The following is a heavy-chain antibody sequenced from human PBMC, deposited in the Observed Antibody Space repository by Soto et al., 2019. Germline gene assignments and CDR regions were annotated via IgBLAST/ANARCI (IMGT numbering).Heavy chain of an antibody. V-gene: IGHV3-23*01. J-gene: IGHJ6*03. CDR2: ISSTGGST. D-gene: IGHD4-17*01. CDR3: AKTGTTVTTFYYYFMDV. CDR1: GFTFSNYA. Sequence: GGSLRLSCAASGFTFSNYALSWVRQAPGKGLEWVSSISSTGGSTYYADSVRGRFTISRDNSKNTLYLQMNSLRAEDTAVYYCAKTGTTVTTFYYYFMDVWGKGTTVTVSS.